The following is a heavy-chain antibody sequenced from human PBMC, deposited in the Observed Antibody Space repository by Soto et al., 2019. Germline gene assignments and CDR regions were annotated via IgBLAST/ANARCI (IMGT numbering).Heavy chain of an antibody. D-gene: IGHD2-2*01. CDR3: AYCSSTSCYAGPYYYYYYMDV. CDR1: GFTFSSYA. CDR2: ISGSGGST. V-gene: IGHV3-23*01. J-gene: IGHJ6*03. Sequence: GGSLRLSCAASGFTFSSYAMSWVRQAPGKGLEWVSAISGSGGSTYYADSVKGRFTISRDNSKNTLYLQMNSLRAEDTAVYYCAYCSSTSCYAGPYYYYYYMDVWGKGTTVTVSS.